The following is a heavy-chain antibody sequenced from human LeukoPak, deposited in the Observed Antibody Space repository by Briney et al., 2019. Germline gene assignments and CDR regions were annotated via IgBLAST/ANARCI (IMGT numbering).Heavy chain of an antibody. V-gene: IGHV1-18*01. D-gene: IGHD3-10*01. CDR1: GYTFSNYG. Sequence: PVASVKVSCKASGYTFSNYGISWVRQAPGQGLEWTGWISPYNSNTKYAEKVQDRVTMTTDTSTSTVYMDLRSLRSDDTAVYYCARDWVGFGELSPWGQGTLLTVSS. CDR3: ARDWVGFGELSP. CDR2: ISPYNSNT. J-gene: IGHJ5*02.